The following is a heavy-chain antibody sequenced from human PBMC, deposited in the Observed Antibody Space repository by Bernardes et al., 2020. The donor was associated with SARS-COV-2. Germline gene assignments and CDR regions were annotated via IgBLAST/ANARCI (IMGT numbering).Heavy chain of an antibody. D-gene: IGHD3-22*01. J-gene: IGHJ4*02. Sequence: LSLTCAISGDSVSSNSASWNWIRQSPSRGLEWLGRTYYRSKWYQDYAVSVNSRMTINPDTSKHQFSLQLNSVTPEHSAVYYSARELMGGGDYYYPFDFWGQGNLVTDSS. CDR3: ARELMGGGDYYYPFDF. CDR2: TYYRSKWYQ. CDR1: GDSVSSNSAS. V-gene: IGHV6-1*01.